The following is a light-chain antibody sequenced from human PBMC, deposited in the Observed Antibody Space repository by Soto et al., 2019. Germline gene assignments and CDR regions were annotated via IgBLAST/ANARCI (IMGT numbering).Light chain of an antibody. CDR2: LGS. CDR3: MQALQTPRT. CDR1: QSLLHSNGYNY. Sequence: DIVMTQSPLSLPVTPGEPASISCRSSQSLLHSNGYNYLDWYLQKPGQSPQLLIYLGSNRASGVSDRFSGSGSCTDFTLTISRLEAKDAGVYYCMQALQTPRTFGQRTKVEIK. V-gene: IGKV2-28*01. J-gene: IGKJ1*01.